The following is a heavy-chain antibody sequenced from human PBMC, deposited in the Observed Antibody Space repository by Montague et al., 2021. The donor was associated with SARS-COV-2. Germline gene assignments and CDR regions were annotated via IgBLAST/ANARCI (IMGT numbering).Heavy chain of an antibody. D-gene: IGHD4-23*01. V-gene: IGHV3-30-3*01. J-gene: IGHJ5*02. CDR1: GFSFSSYA. Sequence: SLRLSCAASGFSFSSYAMHWVRQPPGKGLEWLAVISFDGNDRYCAGSLRGRFTISRDNSKDTLYLQLTDLRSDDTGVYYCARVAQLLLGNPQNLFDPWGQGTLVTVST. CDR2: ISFDGNDR. CDR3: ARVAQLLLGNPQNLFDP.